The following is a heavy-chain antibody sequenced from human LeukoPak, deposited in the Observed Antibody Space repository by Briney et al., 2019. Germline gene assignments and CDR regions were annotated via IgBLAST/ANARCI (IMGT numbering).Heavy chain of an antibody. CDR2: IHYTGAT. CDR1: GGSITSYY. Sequence: SETLSLTCAVYGGSITSYYWSWIRQTPGRGLEWVGEIHYTGATSYNPSLKSRATISTDTPKNQFSLRLSSVTAADTAVYYCARGNILTGYCFDFWGQGALVTVSS. V-gene: IGHV4-34*01. CDR3: ARGNILTGYCFDF. J-gene: IGHJ4*02. D-gene: IGHD3-9*01.